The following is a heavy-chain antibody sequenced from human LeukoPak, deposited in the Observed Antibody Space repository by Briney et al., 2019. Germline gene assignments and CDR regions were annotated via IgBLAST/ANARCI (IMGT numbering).Heavy chain of an antibody. J-gene: IGHJ4*02. V-gene: IGHV3-30*03. D-gene: IGHD4/OR15-4a*01. Sequence: PGGSLRLSCAASGFTFSSYGMHWVRQAPGKGLEWVAVISYDGSNKYYADSVKGRFTISRDNSKNTLYLQMNSLRAEDTAAYFCARGVLTGGTYFAYWGQGTLVTVSS. CDR2: ISYDGSNK. CDR3: ARGVLTGGTYFAY. CDR1: GFTFSSYG.